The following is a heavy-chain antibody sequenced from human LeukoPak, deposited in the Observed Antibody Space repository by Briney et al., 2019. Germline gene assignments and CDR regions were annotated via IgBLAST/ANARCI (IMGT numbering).Heavy chain of an antibody. V-gene: IGHV4-39*01. D-gene: IGHD5-12*01. Sequence: SETLSLTCTVSGSSISSSDYYWGWIRQPPGKGLEWIGNIFYSGRTYYNPSLKSRVTKSVDTSKNQFSLKLSSVTAADTAVYYCARWVATPRGYFDYWGQGTLVTVSS. CDR3: ARWVATPRGYFDY. J-gene: IGHJ4*02. CDR1: GSSISSSDYY. CDR2: IFYSGRT.